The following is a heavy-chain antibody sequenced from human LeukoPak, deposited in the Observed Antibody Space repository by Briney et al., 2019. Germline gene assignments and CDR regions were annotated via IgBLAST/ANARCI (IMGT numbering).Heavy chain of an antibody. Sequence: GGSLRLSCAASGFTFSSYEMNWVRQAPRKGLEWVSYISSSGSTIYYADSVKGRFTISRDNAKNSLYLQMNSLRAEDTAVYYCATSQGSWPDYFDYWGQGTLDTVSS. D-gene: IGHD6-13*01. J-gene: IGHJ4*02. CDR2: ISSSGSTI. V-gene: IGHV3-48*03. CDR3: ATSQGSWPDYFDY. CDR1: GFTFSSYE.